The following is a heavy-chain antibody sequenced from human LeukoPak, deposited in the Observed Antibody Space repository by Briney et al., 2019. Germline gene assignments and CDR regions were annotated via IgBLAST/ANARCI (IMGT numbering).Heavy chain of an antibody. CDR1: GFIFSTYS. CDR2: ISSSSSTI. J-gene: IGHJ6*03. V-gene: IGHV3-48*01. CDR3: ARDDHYNYYYMDV. Sequence: GGSLRLSCAASGFIFSTYSMNWVRQAPGKGLEWVSYISSSSSTIYYADSVKGRFPISRDNAENSLYLQMNSLGAEDTAVYYCARDDHYNYYYMDVWGKGTTVTVSS.